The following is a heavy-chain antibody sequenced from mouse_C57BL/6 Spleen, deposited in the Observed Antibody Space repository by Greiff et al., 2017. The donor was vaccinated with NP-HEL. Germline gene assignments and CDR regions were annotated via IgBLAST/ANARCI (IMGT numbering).Heavy chain of an antibody. J-gene: IGHJ2*01. Sequence: VQLQQPGAELVKPGASVKLSCKASGYTFTSYWMHWVKQRPGQGLEWIGMIHPNSGSTNYHEKFKSKATLTVDKSSSTAYMQLSSLTSEDSAVYYCASRQVYGSSYDYWGQGTTLTVSS. CDR3: ASRQVYGSSYDY. V-gene: IGHV1-64*01. D-gene: IGHD1-1*01. CDR2: IHPNSGST. CDR1: GYTFTSYW.